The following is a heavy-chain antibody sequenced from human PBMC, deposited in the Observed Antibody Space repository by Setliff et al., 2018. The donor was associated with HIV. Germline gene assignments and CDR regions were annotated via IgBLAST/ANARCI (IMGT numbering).Heavy chain of an antibody. D-gene: IGHD4-17*01. V-gene: IGHV4-4*08. Sequence: SETLSLTCTVSGGSISSYYWSWIRQPPGKGLEWIGYIYTSGSTNYNPSLKSRVTISVDTSKNQFSLKLSSVTAADTAIYYCTRAKRSGPDANTFDSWGRGTLVTVSS. J-gene: IGHJ5*01. CDR2: IYTSGST. CDR3: TRAKRSGPDANTFDS. CDR1: GGSISSYY.